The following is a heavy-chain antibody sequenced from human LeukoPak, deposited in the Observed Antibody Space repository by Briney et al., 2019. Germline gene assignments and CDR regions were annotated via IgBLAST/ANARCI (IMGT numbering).Heavy chain of an antibody. CDR2: IYTSGST. CDR1: GGSISSGSYY. V-gene: IGHV4-61*02. J-gene: IGHJ4*02. Sequence: SQTLSLTCTVSGGSISSGSYYWSWIRQPAGKGLEWIGRIYTSGSTNYNPSLKSRVTISVDTSKNQFSLKLSSVTAADAAVYYCARDTAFGYSSSWYAYWGQGTLVTVSS. D-gene: IGHD6-13*01. CDR3: ARDTAFGYSSSWYAY.